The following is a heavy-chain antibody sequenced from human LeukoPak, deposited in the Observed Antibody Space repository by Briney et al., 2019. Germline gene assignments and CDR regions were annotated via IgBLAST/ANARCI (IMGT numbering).Heavy chain of an antibody. CDR2: TDYRSKWYI. Sequence: SQTLSLTCAISGDSVSRNSVTWNWIRQSPSRGLEWLARTDYRSKWYIDYAASVKSRISVIPDTSKNQLYLHVNSVTPEDSAVYYCARFASESHADYWGQGILVTVSS. CDR3: ARFASESHADY. V-gene: IGHV6-1*01. CDR1: GDSVSRNSVT. J-gene: IGHJ4*02. D-gene: IGHD2-2*01.